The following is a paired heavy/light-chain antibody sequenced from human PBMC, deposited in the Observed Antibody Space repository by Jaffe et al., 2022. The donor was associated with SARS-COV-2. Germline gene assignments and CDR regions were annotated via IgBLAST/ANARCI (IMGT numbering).Heavy chain of an antibody. V-gene: IGHV3-30-3*01. CDR2: ISEDGSLK. CDR1: GFTFSSYV. J-gene: IGHJ4*02. D-gene: IGHD2-2*01. Sequence: QVQLVESGGGVVQPGTSLRLSCAGSGFTFSSYVMHWVRQAPGRGLEWLTVISEDGSLKYYTDSVKGRFTISRDNSKNTLYLQMSSLRAEDTAVYYCATDPVVPTGVRYFDHWGQGTLLTVSS. CDR3: ATDPVVPTGVRYFDH.
Light chain of an antibody. CDR1: SGSVSSSYY. J-gene: IGLJ3*02. Sequence: QTVVTQEPSFSVSPGGTVTLTCGLTSGSVSSSYYPSWYQQTPGQAPRTLISNTNTRSSGVPDRFSGSILGNKAALTITGAQADDESDYYCVLYMGGGIRVFGGGTKLTVL. CDR3: VLYMGGGIRV. V-gene: IGLV8-61*01. CDR2: NTN.